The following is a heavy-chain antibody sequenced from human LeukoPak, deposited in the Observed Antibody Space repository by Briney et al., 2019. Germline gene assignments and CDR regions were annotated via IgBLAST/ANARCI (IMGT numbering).Heavy chain of an antibody. V-gene: IGHV4-39*01. CDR2: IYYSGST. CDR1: GGSISSSSYY. Sequence: KPSETLSLTCTVSGGSISSSSYYWGWIRQPPGKGLEWIGSIYYSGSTYYNPSLKSRVTISVDTSKNQFSLKLSSVTAADTAVYYCASGYSSSPVLDYWGQGTLVTVSS. CDR3: ASGYSSSPVLDY. J-gene: IGHJ4*02. D-gene: IGHD6-13*01.